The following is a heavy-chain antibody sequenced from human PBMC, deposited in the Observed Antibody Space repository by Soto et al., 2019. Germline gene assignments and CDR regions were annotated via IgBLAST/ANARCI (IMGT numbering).Heavy chain of an antibody. Sequence: ASVKVSCKASGYTFTSYDINWVRQATGQGLEWMGWMNPNSGNTGYAQKFQGRVTMTRNTSISTAYMELSSLRSEDTAVYYCARVDYDILTGLLVRPYYYYMDVWGKGTTVTVSS. CDR1: GYTFTSYD. D-gene: IGHD3-9*01. V-gene: IGHV1-8*01. CDR2: MNPNSGNT. CDR3: ARVDYDILTGLLVRPYYYYMDV. J-gene: IGHJ6*03.